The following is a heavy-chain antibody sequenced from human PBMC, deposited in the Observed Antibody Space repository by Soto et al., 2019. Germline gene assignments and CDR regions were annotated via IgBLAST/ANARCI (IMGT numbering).Heavy chain of an antibody. CDR3: ARVGLNVFRAANDSYNWFEP. Sequence: GGSLRLTCTASGFTFSHYALHWLRQTPGKGLEWVAYISYHGNTEKYADSVKGRFTISRDNYKKEVYLQMNSLRIEDTAVYYCARVGLNVFRAANDSYNWFEPWGQGTLVTVSS. J-gene: IGHJ5*02. V-gene: IGHV3-30*04. CDR1: GFTFSHYA. CDR2: ISYHGNTE. D-gene: IGHD6-25*01.